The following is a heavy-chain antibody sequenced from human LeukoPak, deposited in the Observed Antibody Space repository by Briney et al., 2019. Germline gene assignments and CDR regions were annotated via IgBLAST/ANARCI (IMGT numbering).Heavy chain of an antibody. D-gene: IGHD1-1*01. CDR1: GDSVSSNSAT. Sequence: SQTLSLTCAISGDSVSSNSATWNWIRQSPSKGLEWLGRTYYRSKWYSPSAPSVKGRITIKADTSKNQVSLQLNSVTPEDTAVYYCARGPGTLHYWGQGTLVTVSS. CDR2: TYYRSKWYS. V-gene: IGHV6-1*01. CDR3: ARGPGTLHY. J-gene: IGHJ4*02.